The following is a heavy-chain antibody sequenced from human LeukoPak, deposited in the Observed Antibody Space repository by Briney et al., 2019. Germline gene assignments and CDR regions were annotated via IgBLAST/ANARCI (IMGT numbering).Heavy chain of an antibody. Sequence: SETLSLTCTVSGGSISSYYWSWIRQPAGKGLEWIGRIYTSGGTNYNPSLKSRVTMSVDTSKNQFSLKLSSVTAADTAVYYCARELYPGIAAAQPLYYFDYWGQGTLVTVSS. V-gene: IGHV4-4*07. D-gene: IGHD6-13*01. CDR2: IYTSGGT. J-gene: IGHJ4*02. CDR3: ARELYPGIAAAQPLYYFDY. CDR1: GGSISSYY.